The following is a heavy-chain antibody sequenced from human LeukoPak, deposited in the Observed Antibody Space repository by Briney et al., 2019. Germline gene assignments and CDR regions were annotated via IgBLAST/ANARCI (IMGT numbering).Heavy chain of an antibody. J-gene: IGHJ4*02. CDR3: ARLLSLNFDS. Sequence: PSETLSLTCSVSGGSVSSSSYYWSWIRQPPGQGLEWIAYIYYSGTNNYNPSLKSRVTISVDTSKNQFSLKLSSVTAADTAVYYCARLLSLNFDSWGQGTLVTVSS. D-gene: IGHD1-26*01. CDR1: GGSVSSSSYY. CDR2: IYYSGTN. V-gene: IGHV4-61*01.